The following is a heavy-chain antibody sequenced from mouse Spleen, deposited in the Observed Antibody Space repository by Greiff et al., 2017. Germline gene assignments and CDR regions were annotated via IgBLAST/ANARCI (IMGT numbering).Heavy chain of an antibody. CDR2: ISSGGSYT. Sequence: EVQLVESGGGLVKPGGSLKLSCAASGFTFSSYAMSWVRQTPEKRLEWVATISSGGSYTYYPDSVKGRFTISRDNAKNTLYLQMSSLRSEDTAMYYCARQGRYDYESWFAYWGQGTLVTVSA. CDR1: GFTFSSYA. CDR3: ARQGRYDYESWFAY. V-gene: IGHV5-9-3*01. D-gene: IGHD2-4*01. J-gene: IGHJ3*01.